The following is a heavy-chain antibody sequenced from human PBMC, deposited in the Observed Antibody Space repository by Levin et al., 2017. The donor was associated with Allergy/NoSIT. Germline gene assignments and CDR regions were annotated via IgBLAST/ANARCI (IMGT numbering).Heavy chain of an antibody. J-gene: IGHJ4*02. V-gene: IGHV3-48*03. CDR3: ARQLGNFWSGYNYFDY. CDR2: ISSSGSTI. Sequence: QRGESLKISCAASGFTFSSYEMNWVRQAPGKGLEWVSYISSSGSTIYYADSVKGRFTISRDNAKNSLYLQMNSLRAEDTAVYYYARQLGNFWSGYNYFDYWGQGTLVTVSS. D-gene: IGHD3-3*01. CDR1: GFTFSSYE.